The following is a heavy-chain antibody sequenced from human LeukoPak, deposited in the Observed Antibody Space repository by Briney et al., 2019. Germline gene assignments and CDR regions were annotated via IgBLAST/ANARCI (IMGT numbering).Heavy chain of an antibody. D-gene: IGHD6-19*01. J-gene: IGHJ4*02. CDR2: IYSSGST. V-gene: IGHV4-4*07. CDR3: ARAGSSGGLCDY. CDR1: GVSISSYF. Sequence: PSETLSLTCTVSGVSISSYFWSWVRQPAGKCLEWIGRIYSSGSTKYNPSLQSRVTMSLDTSKKQLSLNLGSVTAADTAVYYCARAGSSGGLCDYWGQGILVTVSS.